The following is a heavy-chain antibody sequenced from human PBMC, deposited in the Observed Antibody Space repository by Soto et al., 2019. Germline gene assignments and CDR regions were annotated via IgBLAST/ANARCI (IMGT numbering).Heavy chain of an antibody. CDR3: ARDLDGSGSYYTDY. CDR2: ISAYNGNT. J-gene: IGHJ4*02. V-gene: IGHV1-18*01. Sequence: SVKVSCKASGYTFTGYGFSWVRQAPGQGLEWMGWISAYNGNTKYAQKLQDRVTMTTDTFTSTAYMELRSLRYEDTAVYYCARDLDGSGSYYTDYWGQGTLVTVSS. D-gene: IGHD3-10*01. CDR1: GYTFTGYG.